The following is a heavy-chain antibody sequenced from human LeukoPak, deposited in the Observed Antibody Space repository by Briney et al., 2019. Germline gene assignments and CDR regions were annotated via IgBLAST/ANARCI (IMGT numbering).Heavy chain of an antibody. CDR3: ARDRGGSYFDY. CDR2: ISSSGNAI. Sequence: GGSLRLSCAASGFTFGSFGMNWVRQAPGRGLEWVSYISSSGNAIYYAESVKGRFTISRDNAKNSLYLQMNSLRAEDTAVYYCARDRGGSYFDYWGQGTLVTVSS. CDR1: GFTFGSFG. J-gene: IGHJ4*02. D-gene: IGHD1-26*01. V-gene: IGHV3-48*01.